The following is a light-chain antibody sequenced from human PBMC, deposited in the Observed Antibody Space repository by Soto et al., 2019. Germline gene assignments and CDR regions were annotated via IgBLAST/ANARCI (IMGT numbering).Light chain of an antibody. CDR1: SSDVGSYNL. J-gene: IGLJ1*01. CDR3: CSYAGSSTSLYV. Sequence: ALTQPASVSGSPGQSITISCTGTSSDVGSYNLVSWYQQHPGKAPKLMIYEGSKRPSGVSNRFSGSKSGNTASLTISGLQAEDEADYYCCSYAGSSTSLYVFGTGTKVTVL. CDR2: EGS. V-gene: IGLV2-23*01.